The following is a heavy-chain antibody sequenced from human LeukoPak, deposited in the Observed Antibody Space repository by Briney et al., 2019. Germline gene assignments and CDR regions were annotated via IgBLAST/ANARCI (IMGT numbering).Heavy chain of an antibody. V-gene: IGHV4-39*01. D-gene: IGHD1-14*01. Sequence: SETLSLTCTVSGGSISGSSYYWGWIRQPPGKGLKWIGSVYYDGSTYYNPSLKSRVAISVDTSNNQFSLKVNSVSAADTAIYFCARRTSPHGFDIWGQGTMVTVSS. CDR1: GGSISGSSYY. J-gene: IGHJ3*02. CDR2: VYYDGST. CDR3: ARRTSPHGFDI.